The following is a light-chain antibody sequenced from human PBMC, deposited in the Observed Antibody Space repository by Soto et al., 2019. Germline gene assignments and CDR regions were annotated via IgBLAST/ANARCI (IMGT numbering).Light chain of an antibody. V-gene: IGKV1-39*01. CDR2: AAS. CDR3: QQSYSTPT. CDR1: QSISSY. Sequence: IQMTQSPSSLSASVGDRVTITCRASQSISSYLNWYQQKPGKAPKLLIYAASSLQSGVPSRFSGSGSETDFTRTISSLQPEDFATYYCQQSYSTPTFGAGTKVDIK. J-gene: IGKJ3*01.